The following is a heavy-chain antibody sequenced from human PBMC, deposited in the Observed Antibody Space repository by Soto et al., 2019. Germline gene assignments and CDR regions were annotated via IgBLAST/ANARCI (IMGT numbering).Heavy chain of an antibody. CDR3: ASAFRYCSSTSCYWSRFDP. J-gene: IGHJ5*02. CDR2: ISAYNGNT. CDR1: GYTFTSYG. V-gene: IGHV1-18*01. D-gene: IGHD2-2*01. Sequence: QVQLVQSGAEVKKPGASVKVSCKASGYTFTSYGISWVRQAPGQGLEWMGWISAYNGNTNYAQKLQGRVTMTTDTSTSTAYMELRSLRSDDTAVYYCASAFRYCSSTSCYWSRFDPWGQGTLVTVSS.